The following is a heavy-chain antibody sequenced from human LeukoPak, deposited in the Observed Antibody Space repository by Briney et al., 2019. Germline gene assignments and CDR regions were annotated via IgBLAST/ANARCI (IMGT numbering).Heavy chain of an antibody. CDR3: AREELGSSLGFDP. CDR1: GFTFSSYT. CDR2: ISFDGSNK. Sequence: GRSLRLSCAASGFTFSSYTIHWVRQPPGKGLEWVAVISFDGSNKYYADSVKGRFTISRDNSRNTLYLQMNSLRAEDTAVYYCAREELGSSLGFDPWGQGTLVTVSS. V-gene: IGHV3-30-3*01. D-gene: IGHD3-16*01. J-gene: IGHJ5*02.